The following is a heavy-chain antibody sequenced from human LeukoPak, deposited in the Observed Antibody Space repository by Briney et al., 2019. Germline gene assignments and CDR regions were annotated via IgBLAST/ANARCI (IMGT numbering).Heavy chain of an antibody. D-gene: IGHD3-22*01. Sequence: GGSLRLSCAASGFTVSSNYMSWVRQAPGKGLKWVSVIYSGGSTYYADSVKGRFTISRDNSKNTLYLQMNSLRGEDTAVYYCARDLRHYYDSSGWPRDAFDIWGQGTMVTVSS. J-gene: IGHJ3*02. CDR2: IYSGGST. CDR3: ARDLRHYYDSSGWPRDAFDI. CDR1: GFTVSSNY. V-gene: IGHV3-53*01.